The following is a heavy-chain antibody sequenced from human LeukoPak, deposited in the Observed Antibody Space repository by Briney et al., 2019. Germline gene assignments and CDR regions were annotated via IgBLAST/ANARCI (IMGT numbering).Heavy chain of an antibody. CDR1: GFTFSNYA. Sequence: GGSLRLSCAASGFTFSNYAMSWVRQAPGKGLEWVSDISGSGDSTYYADSVKGRFTISRHNSKNTLYLQMNSLRAEDTAVYYCARDRDFGSGMDVWGQGTTVTVSS. CDR2: ISGSGDST. V-gene: IGHV3-23*01. CDR3: ARDRDFGSGMDV. D-gene: IGHD3-10*01. J-gene: IGHJ6*02.